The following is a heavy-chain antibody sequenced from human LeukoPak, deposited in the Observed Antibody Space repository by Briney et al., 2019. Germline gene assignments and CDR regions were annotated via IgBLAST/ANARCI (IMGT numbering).Heavy chain of an antibody. CDR2: IYYSGST. V-gene: IGHV4-39*07. CDR1: GGSISSSSYY. D-gene: IGHD2-15*01. Sequence: PSETLSLTCTVSGGSISSSSYYWGWIRQPPGKGLEWIGSIYYSGSTYYNPSLKSRVTISVDTSKNQFSLKLSSVTAADTAVYYCARDGGYCSGGSCYFWFDYWGQGTLVTVSS. J-gene: IGHJ4*02. CDR3: ARDGGYCSGGSCYFWFDY.